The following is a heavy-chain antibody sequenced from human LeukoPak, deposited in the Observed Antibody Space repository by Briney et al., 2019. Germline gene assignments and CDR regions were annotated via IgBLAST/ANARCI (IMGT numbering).Heavy chain of an antibody. J-gene: IGHJ4*02. CDR2: ISSSGSTI. Sequence: GGSLRLSCAASGFTFSSYSMNWVRQAPGKGLEWISYISSSGSTISYADSVKGRFTISRDNSKNTLYLQMNSLRAEDTAVYYCARAVRVAATPGGIDYWGQGTLVTVSS. CDR1: GFTFSSYS. D-gene: IGHD2-15*01. V-gene: IGHV3-48*01. CDR3: ARAVRVAATPGGIDY.